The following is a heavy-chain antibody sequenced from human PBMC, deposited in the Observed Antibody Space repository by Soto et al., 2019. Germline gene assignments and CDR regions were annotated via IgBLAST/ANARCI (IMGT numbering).Heavy chain of an antibody. V-gene: IGHV1-2*07. Sequence: QVQLVQSGAEVKTPGASVRVSCKASGYTFTDYYLHWVRQAPGQGIEWMGWIDPNSGGTQCARKFQGRVTMTMDTSTSTAYMELSRLKSDDTAIDYCSRDSPLTTGWFDPWGQGTLVTVSS. CDR1: GYTFTDYY. D-gene: IGHD4-17*01. CDR3: SRDSPLTTGWFDP. CDR2: IDPNSGGT. J-gene: IGHJ5*02.